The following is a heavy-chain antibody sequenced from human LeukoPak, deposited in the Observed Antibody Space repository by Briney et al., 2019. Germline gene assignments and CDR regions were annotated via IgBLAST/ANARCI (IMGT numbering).Heavy chain of an antibody. J-gene: IGHJ4*02. V-gene: IGHV1-2*02. CDR1: GYTFTGYY. D-gene: IGHD2-15*01. Sequence: GASVTVSCKASGYTFTGYYMHWVRQAPGQGLEWMGWINPNRGGRNYAQKFQGRVTMTRDTSISTAYMELSRLRSDDTAVYYCARDLAGYCSGGSCYGGYWGQGTLVTVSS. CDR3: ARDLAGYCSGGSCYGGY. CDR2: INPNRGGR.